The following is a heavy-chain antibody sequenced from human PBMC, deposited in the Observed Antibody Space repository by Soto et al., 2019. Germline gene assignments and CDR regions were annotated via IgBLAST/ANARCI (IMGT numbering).Heavy chain of an antibody. Sequence: QVQLVQSGAEVKKPGSSVKVSCKASGGTFSSYAISWVRQAPGQGLEWMGGIIPIFGTANYAQKFRGRVTITADESTSTAYMELSSLRSEDTAVYYCASRDGDYILFTSGFDYWGQGTLVTVSS. CDR2: IIPIFGTA. V-gene: IGHV1-69*01. J-gene: IGHJ4*02. D-gene: IGHD4-17*01. CDR1: GGTFSSYA. CDR3: ASRDGDYILFTSGFDY.